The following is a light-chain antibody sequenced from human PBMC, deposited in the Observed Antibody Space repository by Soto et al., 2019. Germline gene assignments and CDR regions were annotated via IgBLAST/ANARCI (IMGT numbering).Light chain of an antibody. CDR2: GAS. Sequence: EIVMTQSPATLSVSPGDRATLSCRAGQPLNNNVAWYQHKPGQAPRLLIYGASTRATGISARFSGSGSGTEFTLTISGLQSEDFAVYYCQQYEKWPPSITFGQGTRLEIK. V-gene: IGKV3-15*01. CDR3: QQYEKWPPSIT. J-gene: IGKJ5*01. CDR1: QPLNNN.